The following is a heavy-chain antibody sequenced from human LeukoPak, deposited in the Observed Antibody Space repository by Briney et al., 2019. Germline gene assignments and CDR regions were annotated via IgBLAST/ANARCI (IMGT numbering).Heavy chain of an antibody. V-gene: IGHV3-48*03. CDR3: ARVEWELTGGAFDI. CDR1: GFTFSSYE. D-gene: IGHD1-26*01. J-gene: IGHJ3*02. CDR2: ISSSGSTI. Sequence: QPGGSLRLSCAASGFTFSSYEMNWVRQAPGKGLEWVSYISSSGSTIYYADSVKGRFTISRDNAKNSLYLQMNSLRAEDTAVYYCARVEWELTGGAFDIWGQGTMVTVSS.